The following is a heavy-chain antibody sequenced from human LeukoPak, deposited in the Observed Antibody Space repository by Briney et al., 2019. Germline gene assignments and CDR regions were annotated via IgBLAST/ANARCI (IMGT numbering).Heavy chain of an antibody. CDR3: AKGGNYDGSYLAAWFFDF. CDR1: GFTFSSSA. D-gene: IGHD1-26*01. Sequence: QSGGSLRLSCAASGFTFSSSAMNWVRQAPGKGLEWVSYISSSSSTIYYADSVKGRFTISRDNAKNSLYLQMNSLRDEDTAVYYCAKGGNYDGSYLAAWFFDFWGRGTLVTVSS. V-gene: IGHV3-48*02. CDR2: ISSSSSTI. J-gene: IGHJ2*01.